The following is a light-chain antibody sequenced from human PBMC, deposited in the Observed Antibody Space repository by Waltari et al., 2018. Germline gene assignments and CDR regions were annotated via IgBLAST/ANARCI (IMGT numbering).Light chain of an antibody. Sequence: DIQMTQSPSSLSASVGDRVTITCQASQDIKKYLNWYQQKPGKAPKILIYDASSLETGVPSRFRGSGSGTDFTFTIRSLQPEAVATYYCQQYENLPITFGPGTRLDFK. CDR2: DAS. CDR3: QQYENLPIT. V-gene: IGKV1-33*01. CDR1: QDIKKY. J-gene: IGKJ5*01.